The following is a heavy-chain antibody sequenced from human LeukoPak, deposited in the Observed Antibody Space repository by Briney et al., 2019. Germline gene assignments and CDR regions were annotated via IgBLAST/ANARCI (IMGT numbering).Heavy chain of an antibody. D-gene: IGHD3-16*01. V-gene: IGHV3-7*03. J-gene: IGHJ4*02. CDR3: ASGGHLDY. Sequence: PGGSLRLSRAASGFTVSSHYMSWVRQAPGKGLQWVANINQDGSEKHYVDSVKGRFPISRDNAENSLYLQMNSLRAEDTAVYYCASGGHLDYWGQGALVTVAS. CDR2: INQDGSEK. CDR1: GFTVSSHY.